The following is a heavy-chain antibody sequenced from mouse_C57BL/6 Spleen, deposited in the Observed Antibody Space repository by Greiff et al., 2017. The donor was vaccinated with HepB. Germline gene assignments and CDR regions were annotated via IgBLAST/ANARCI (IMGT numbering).Heavy chain of an antibody. Sequence: EVHLVESGGDLVKPGGSLKLSCAASGFTFSSYGMSWVRQTPDKRLEWVATISSGGSYTYYPGSVKGRFTISRDNAKNTLYLQMSRLKSEDTAMYYCANDGGFAYWGQGTLVTVSA. CDR1: GFTFSSYG. CDR2: ISSGGSYT. J-gene: IGHJ3*01. V-gene: IGHV5-6*01. CDR3: ANDGGFAY.